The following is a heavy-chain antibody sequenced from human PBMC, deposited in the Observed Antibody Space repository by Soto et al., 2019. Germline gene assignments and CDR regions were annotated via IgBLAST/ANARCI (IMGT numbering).Heavy chain of an antibody. CDR1: GYTFTGYY. CDR3: ARRSSTRGSPYWYFDL. J-gene: IGHJ2*01. Sequence: ASVKVSCKASGYTFTGYYMHWVRQAPGQGLEWMGWINPNSGGTNYAQKFQGWVTMTRDTSISTAYMELSRLRSDDTAVYYCARRSSTRGSPYWYFDLWGRGTLVTVSS. CDR2: INPNSGGT. V-gene: IGHV1-2*04. D-gene: IGHD3-10*01.